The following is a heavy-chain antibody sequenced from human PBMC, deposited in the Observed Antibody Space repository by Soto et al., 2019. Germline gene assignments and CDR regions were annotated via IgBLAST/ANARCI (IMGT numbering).Heavy chain of an antibody. D-gene: IGHD3-3*01. Sequence: GGSLRLSCPASAFTFSSPGMHWVRQAPGRGVEWVAVITYDGSNKYYADSVKGRFTICRDNSKNTLYLQMNSLRAEDTAVYYCVKDYTIFGVVEIDYWGQGTLVTVSS. CDR2: ITYDGSNK. J-gene: IGHJ4*02. CDR3: VKDYTIFGVVEIDY. V-gene: IGHV3-30*18. CDR1: AFTFSSPG.